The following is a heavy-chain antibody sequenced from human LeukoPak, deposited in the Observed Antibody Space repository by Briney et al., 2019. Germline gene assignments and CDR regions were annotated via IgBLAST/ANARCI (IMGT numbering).Heavy chain of an antibody. CDR1: GGSISSSGYY. Sequence: SETLSLTCTVSGGSISSSGYYWSWIRQPAGKGLEWIGRIYTSGSTNYNPSLKSRVTISVDTSKNQFSLKLSSVTAADTAVYYCARVFRDGYEADWYFDLWGRGTLVTVSS. V-gene: IGHV4-61*02. D-gene: IGHD5-24*01. CDR3: ARVFRDGYEADWYFDL. CDR2: IYTSGST. J-gene: IGHJ2*01.